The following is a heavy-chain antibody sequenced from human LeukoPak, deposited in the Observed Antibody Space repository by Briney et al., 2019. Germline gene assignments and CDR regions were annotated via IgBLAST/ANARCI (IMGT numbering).Heavy chain of an antibody. V-gene: IGHV3-69-1*01. Sequence: GGSLRLSCSASGFSLSDYGMSWVRQAPGKGLEWISYITMDSVRFYADSVKGRFTISRDNDKNSVYLQMNSLRAEDTAVYYCARDRHPDFDYWGQGTLVTVSS. CDR3: ARDRHPDFDY. CDR1: GFSLSDYG. J-gene: IGHJ4*02. CDR2: ITMDSVR.